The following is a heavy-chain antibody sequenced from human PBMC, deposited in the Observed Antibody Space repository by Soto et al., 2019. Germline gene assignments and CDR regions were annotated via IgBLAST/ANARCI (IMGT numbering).Heavy chain of an antibody. Sequence: ASVKVSCKPSGYTFISNAVHWVRQAPGQRLEWMGWINVGNGNAKYSQKFEGRVTISRDTPASTVYMELSSLTSEDTALYYCARSPKQWLALYYFDYWGQGTLVTVSS. D-gene: IGHD6-19*01. CDR2: INVGNGNA. J-gene: IGHJ4*02. CDR3: ARSPKQWLALYYFDY. CDR1: GYTFISNA. V-gene: IGHV1-3*01.